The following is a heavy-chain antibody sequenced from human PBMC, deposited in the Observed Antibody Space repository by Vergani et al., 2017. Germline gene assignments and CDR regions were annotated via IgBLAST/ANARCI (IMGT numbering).Heavy chain of an antibody. CDR2: IQYDGSDI. D-gene: IGHD3-10*01. J-gene: IGHJ4*02. CDR3: ANEGSANRIRGWLDH. Sequence: VDLVESGGGLAQPGGSLRLSCVASGFSVSNSGMHWVRQTPGKGLEWVAFIQYDGSDIFYADFVEGRFTISRDNSKNSLYLQMRSLRFDDTAVYYCANEGSANRIRGWLDHWGQGALVTVSS. V-gene: IGHV3-30*02. CDR1: GFSVSNSG.